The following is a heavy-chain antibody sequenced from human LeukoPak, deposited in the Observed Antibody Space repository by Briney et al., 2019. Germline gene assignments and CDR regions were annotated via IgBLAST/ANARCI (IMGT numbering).Heavy chain of an antibody. Sequence: SETLSLTCTVPGGSISNYYWSWIRQPPGKGLEWIGYISYGGNTNYNPSLKSRVTISVDTSMSQFSLKLRSVTAADTAVYYCARHLEYASGWFIHDYWGQGTLVTVSS. CDR3: ARHLEYASGWFIHDY. V-gene: IGHV4-59*08. D-gene: IGHD6-19*01. CDR2: ISYGGNT. J-gene: IGHJ4*02. CDR1: GGSISNYY.